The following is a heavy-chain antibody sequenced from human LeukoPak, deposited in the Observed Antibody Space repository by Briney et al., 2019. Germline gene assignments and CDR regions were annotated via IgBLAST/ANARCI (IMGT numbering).Heavy chain of an antibody. CDR3: ARVYDSSGYYYDHYFDF. CDR2: IYHGGAT. Sequence: SETLSLTSSISGHSNSSGYYWGWIRQPPGKGLEWIGGIYHGGATYNNPSLKSRVTMSVDTSKNQFTLMLTSVTAADTAFYYCARVYDSSGYYYDHYFDFWGQGTLVTVSS. J-gene: IGHJ4*02. V-gene: IGHV4-38-2*02. CDR1: GHSNSSGYY. D-gene: IGHD3-22*01.